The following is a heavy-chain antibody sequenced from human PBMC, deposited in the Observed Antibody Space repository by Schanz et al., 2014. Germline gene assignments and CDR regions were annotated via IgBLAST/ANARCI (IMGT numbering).Heavy chain of an antibody. V-gene: IGHV1-69*02. D-gene: IGHD3-10*01. Sequence: VQLEQSGAEVKKPGSSVKVSCKASGGTFSSYTISWVRQARGQGLEWVGRFIPILDVGNYAQQFQGRVTFTADKSTSTAYMELSSLTSEDTAVHYCARGRGFYDYWGQGTLVTVSS. CDR2: FIPILDVG. CDR1: GGTFSSYT. J-gene: IGHJ4*02. CDR3: ARGRGFYDY.